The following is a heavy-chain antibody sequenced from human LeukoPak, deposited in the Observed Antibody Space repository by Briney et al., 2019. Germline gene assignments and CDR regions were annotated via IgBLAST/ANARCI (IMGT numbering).Heavy chain of an antibody. CDR2: IKQDGSEK. V-gene: IGHV3-7*01. J-gene: IGHJ4*02. CDR3: ERCPDFWSGYADY. Sequence: GGSLRLSCAASGFTFSSYWMSWVRQAPGKGLEWVANIKQDGSEKYYVDSVKGRFTISRDNAKNSLYLQMNSLRAEDTAVYYCERCPDFWSGYADYWRQGTLVTVSS. CDR1: GFTFSSYW. D-gene: IGHD3-3*01.